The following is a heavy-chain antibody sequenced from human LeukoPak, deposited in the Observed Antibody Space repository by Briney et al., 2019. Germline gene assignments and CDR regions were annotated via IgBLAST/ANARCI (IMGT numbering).Heavy chain of an antibody. D-gene: IGHD1-26*01. V-gene: IGHV3-7*01. J-gene: IGHJ3*02. CDR2: IKQDGSEK. Sequence: GGSLRLSCAASGFTFSSYSMSWVRQAPGKGLEWVANIKQDGSEKYYVDSVKGRFTISRDNAKNSLYLQMNSLRAEDTAVYYCATPIVGATTLKVAFDIWGQGTMVTVSS. CDR3: ATPIVGATTLKVAFDI. CDR1: GFTFSSYS.